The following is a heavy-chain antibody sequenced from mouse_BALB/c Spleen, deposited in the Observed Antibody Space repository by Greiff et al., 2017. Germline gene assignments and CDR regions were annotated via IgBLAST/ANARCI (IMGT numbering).Heavy chain of an antibody. CDR2: ISDSGST. J-gene: IGHJ4*01. CDR3: ARVPEYDGAMDY. V-gene: IGHV3-8*02. Sequence: VQLQQSGPSLVKPSQTLYLSCSASGYSITSGYWNWVRKFPGNKLEYMGYISDSGSTYYYPSPISRISITRDTTKNQYYLQLNSGTTEDAAAYYCARVPEYDGAMDYWGQGTSVTVSS. D-gene: IGHD2-14*01. CDR1: GYSITSGY.